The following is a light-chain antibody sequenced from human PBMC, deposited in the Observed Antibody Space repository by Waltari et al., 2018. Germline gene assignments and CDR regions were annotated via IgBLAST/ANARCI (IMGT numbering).Light chain of an antibody. Sequence: EIHMTQSPSSVSASVGDRVSMSCRASQDISTSLAWYQQKSGKAPSLLIYHSSTLQSGVPSRFSGAGTGTDFTLTINNLHPEDFATYFCQQCDTSPPTFGPGTKVELK. CDR2: HSS. CDR1: QDISTS. V-gene: IGKV1-12*01. CDR3: QQCDTSPPT. J-gene: IGKJ1*01.